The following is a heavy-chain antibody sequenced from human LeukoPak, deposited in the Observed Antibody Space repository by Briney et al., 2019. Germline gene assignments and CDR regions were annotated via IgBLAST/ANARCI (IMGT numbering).Heavy chain of an antibody. V-gene: IGHV3-9*01. J-gene: IGHJ4*02. CDR3: AKDRWYSSGTFDY. D-gene: IGHD6-19*01. Sequence: PGGSLRLSCAASGFTFDDYAMHWVRQAPGKGLEWVSGISWNSGSIGYADSVKGRFTISRDNAKNSLYLQMNSLRAEDTALYYCAKDRWYSSGTFDYWGQGTLVTVSS. CDR1: GFTFDDYA. CDR2: ISWNSGSI.